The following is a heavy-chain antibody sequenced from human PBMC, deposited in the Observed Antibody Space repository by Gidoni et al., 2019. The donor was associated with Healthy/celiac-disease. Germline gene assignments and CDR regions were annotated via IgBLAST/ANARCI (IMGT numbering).Heavy chain of an antibody. CDR3: ARDRGGYYDSSGHPGHGFDP. CDR1: GYSISSGYY. D-gene: IGHD3-22*01. V-gene: IGHV4-38-2*02. J-gene: IGHJ5*02. Sequence: QVQLQESGPGLVKPSETLSLTCAVSGYSISSGYYWGWIRQPPGKGLEWIGSIYHSGSTYYNPSLKSRVTISVDTSKNQFSLKLSSVTAADTAVYYCARDRGGYYDSSGHPGHGFDPWGQGTLVTVSS. CDR2: IYHSGST.